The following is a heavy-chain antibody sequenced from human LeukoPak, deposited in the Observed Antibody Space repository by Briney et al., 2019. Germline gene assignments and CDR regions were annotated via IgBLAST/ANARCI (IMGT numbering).Heavy chain of an antibody. D-gene: IGHD5-24*01. V-gene: IGHV4-59*01. J-gene: IGHJ4*02. Sequence: SETLSLTCTVSGDSMTSYYWSWIRQPPGKGLECIGYVFSSGSANYNPSLKSRATISVDTSKNQFSLKLNSVTAADTAVYYCPGGPTIVKYYFGFWGQGTLVTVSS. CDR3: PGGPTIVKYYFGF. CDR1: GDSMTSYY. CDR2: VFSSGSA.